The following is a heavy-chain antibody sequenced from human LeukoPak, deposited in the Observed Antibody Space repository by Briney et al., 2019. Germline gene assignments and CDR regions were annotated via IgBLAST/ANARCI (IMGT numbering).Heavy chain of an antibody. D-gene: IGHD3-3*01. Sequence: PGGSLRLSCAASGFTFSDYYMSWIRQAPGKGLEWVSYISSSGSTIYYADSVKGRFTISRDNAKNSLYLQMNSPRAEDTAVYYCARDLPLLRFLEWLSPTSAGYYYYYGMDVWGQGTTVTVSS. J-gene: IGHJ6*02. CDR1: GFTFSDYY. V-gene: IGHV3-11*01. CDR2: ISSSGSTI. CDR3: ARDLPLLRFLEWLSPTSAGYYYYYGMDV.